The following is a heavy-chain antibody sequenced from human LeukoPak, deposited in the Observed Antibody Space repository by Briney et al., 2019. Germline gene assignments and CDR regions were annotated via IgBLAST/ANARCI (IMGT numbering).Heavy chain of an antibody. V-gene: IGHV3-21*01. J-gene: IGHJ6*03. CDR2: ITSSSSYR. D-gene: IGHD3-3*01. Sequence: PGGSLRLSCAASGFTFSSYSMNWVRQAPGKGLEWVSSITSSSSYRYYGDSVKGRFTISRDNAKNSLFLQMNSLRAEDTAVYYCARGRAYHFWSGYYRPDGYYYYMDVWGKGTTVTVSS. CDR1: GFTFSSYS. CDR3: ARGRAYHFWSGYYRPDGYYYYMDV.